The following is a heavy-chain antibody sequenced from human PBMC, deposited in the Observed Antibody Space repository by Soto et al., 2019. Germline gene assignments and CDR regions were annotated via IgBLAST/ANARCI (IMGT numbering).Heavy chain of an antibody. Sequence: EVRLEEAGGGFVQPGGSLRVSCSGSGFIFSSFWMHWVRQGPGKGLEWVSRINGDGASLAYADSVKGRFSISRDNVKNTLHLQMNSLVADDTAVDFCAREGSLGLDVWGRGTTVTVSS. V-gene: IGHV3-74*03. CDR3: AREGSLGLDV. D-gene: IGHD3-10*01. CDR1: GFIFSSFW. J-gene: IGHJ6*02. CDR2: INGDGASL.